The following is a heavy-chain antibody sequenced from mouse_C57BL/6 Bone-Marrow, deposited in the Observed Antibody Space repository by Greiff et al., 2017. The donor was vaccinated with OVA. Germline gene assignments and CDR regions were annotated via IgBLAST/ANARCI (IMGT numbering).Heavy chain of an antibody. CDR2: IYPRSGNT. CDR3: ARGYYGPFAY. V-gene: IGHV1-81*01. CDR1: GYTFTSYG. D-gene: IGHD1-1*01. J-gene: IGHJ3*01. Sequence: QVHVKQSGAELARPGASVKLSCKASGYTFTSYGISWVKQRTGQGLEWIGEIYPRSGNTYYNEKFKGKATLTADKSSSTAYMELRSLTSEDSAVYFCARGYYGPFAYWGQGTLVTVSA.